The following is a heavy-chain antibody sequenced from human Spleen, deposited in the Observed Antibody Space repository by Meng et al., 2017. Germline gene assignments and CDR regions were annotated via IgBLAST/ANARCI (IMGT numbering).Heavy chain of an antibody. J-gene: IGHJ4*02. Sequence: QVQRPQWGAGLLKPSETLSLTCAVYGGSFSGYYWSWIRQPPGKGLEWIGEINHSGSTNYNPSLKSRVTISVDTSKNQFSLKLSSVTAADTAVYYCARATPSSPPDYWGQGTLVTVSS. CDR1: GGSFSGYY. V-gene: IGHV4-34*01. CDR2: INHSGST. D-gene: IGHD6-13*01. CDR3: ARATPSSPPDY.